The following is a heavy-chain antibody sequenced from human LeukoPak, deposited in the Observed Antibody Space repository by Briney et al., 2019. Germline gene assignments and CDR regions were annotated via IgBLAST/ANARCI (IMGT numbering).Heavy chain of an antibody. Sequence: GGSLRLCCAAAGFTFSSYGMHWVRQAPGKGLEWVAVIIHDGSNKDYADSVKGRFTISRDNSKNTLYLQMNSLRTEDTAVYYCAKVPTGVGSGSYWGQGTLVTVSS. CDR1: GFTFSSYG. CDR3: AKVPTGVGSGSY. D-gene: IGHD3-10*01. J-gene: IGHJ4*02. V-gene: IGHV3-30*18. CDR2: IIHDGSNK.